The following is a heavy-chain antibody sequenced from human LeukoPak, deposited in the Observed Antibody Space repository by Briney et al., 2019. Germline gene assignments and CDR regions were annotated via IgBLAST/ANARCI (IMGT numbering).Heavy chain of an antibody. CDR2: IIPILGIA. V-gene: IGHV1-69*04. CDR3: ARDGSVDRYRGEEIDY. J-gene: IGHJ4*02. Sequence: GASVKVSCKASGGTFSSYAISWVRQAPGQGIEWMGRIIPILGIANYAQKFQGRVTITADKSTSTAYMELSSLRSEDTAVYYCARDGSVDRYRGEEIDYWGQGTLVTVSS. CDR1: GGTFSSYA. D-gene: IGHD5-12*01.